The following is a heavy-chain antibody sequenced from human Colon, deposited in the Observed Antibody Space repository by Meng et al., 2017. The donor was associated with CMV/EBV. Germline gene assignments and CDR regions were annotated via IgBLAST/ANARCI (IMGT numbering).Heavy chain of an antibody. Sequence: GESLKISCGVSGFSFNTYWMSWVRQAPGKGLEWVANIKEDGSEKHYVDSVKGRFIISRDNAKNSLYLQMNSLRADDTAVYYCATRGQAQANWGQGTLVTVSS. V-gene: IGHV3-7*01. CDR2: IKEDGSEK. J-gene: IGHJ4*02. CDR3: ATRGQAQAN. CDR1: GFSFNTYW.